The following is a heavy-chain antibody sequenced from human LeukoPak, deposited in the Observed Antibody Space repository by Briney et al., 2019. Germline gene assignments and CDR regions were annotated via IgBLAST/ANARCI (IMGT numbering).Heavy chain of an antibody. D-gene: IGHD6-13*01. Sequence: KPAESLSLTCTVSGGSITSYYWSSLRQPPGKGLECLRYIYYSGSTNYNPSLKSRVTISVDTSNNQFSLKLSSLTAAVTAVHYFPSHSGRPRSWSNWFDPWGQGPLVTVSS. CDR1: GGSITSYY. CDR2: IYYSGST. V-gene: IGHV4-59*08. CDR3: PSHSGRPRSWSNWFDP. J-gene: IGHJ5*02.